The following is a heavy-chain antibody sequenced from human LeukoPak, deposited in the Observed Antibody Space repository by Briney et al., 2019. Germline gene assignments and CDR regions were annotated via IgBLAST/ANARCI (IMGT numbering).Heavy chain of an antibody. CDR1: GFTFSNYA. V-gene: IGHV3-23*01. Sequence: PGGSLRLSCAASGFTFSNYAMAWVRQAPGKGLEWVSEISHRGGSTDYADSVKGRFTISRDNSKNTLYLQMNSLRVEDTAVYYCAKVASGSYGNWGQGTLVTVSS. D-gene: IGHD1-26*01. J-gene: IGHJ4*02. CDR3: AKVASGSYGN. CDR2: ISHRGGST.